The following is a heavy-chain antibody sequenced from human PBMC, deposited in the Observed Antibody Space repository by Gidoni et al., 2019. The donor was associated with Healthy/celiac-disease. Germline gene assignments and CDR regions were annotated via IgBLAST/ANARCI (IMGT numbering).Heavy chain of an antibody. Sequence: EVQLLASGGGLVQPGGSLSLSCAASGFTFSSYAMSWVRQAPGKGLEWVSAISGSGGSTYYADSVKGRFTISRDNSKNTLYLQMNSLRAEDTAVYYCAKESSGYCSSTSCHVFDYWGQGTLVTVSS. CDR3: AKESSGYCSSTSCHVFDY. CDR2: ISGSGGST. D-gene: IGHD2-2*01. J-gene: IGHJ4*02. V-gene: IGHV3-23*01. CDR1: GFTFSSYA.